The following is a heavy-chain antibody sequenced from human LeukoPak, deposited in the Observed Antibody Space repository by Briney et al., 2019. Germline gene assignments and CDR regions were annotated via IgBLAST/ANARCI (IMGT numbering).Heavy chain of an antibody. CDR1: GGSISSGGYS. V-gene: IGHV4-30-2*01. J-gene: IGHJ3*02. CDR2: IYHSGST. Sequence: PSETLSLTCAVSGGSISSGGYSWSWIRQPPGKGLEWIGYIYHSGSTYYNPSLKSRVTISVDRSKNQFSLKLSSVTAADTAVYYCARVDGDLTTTSAFDIWGQGTMVTVSS. D-gene: IGHD4-17*01. CDR3: ARVDGDLTTTSAFDI.